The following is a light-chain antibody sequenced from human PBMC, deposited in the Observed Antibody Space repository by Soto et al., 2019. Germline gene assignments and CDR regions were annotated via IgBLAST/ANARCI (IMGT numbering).Light chain of an antibody. J-gene: IGLJ1*01. V-gene: IGLV1-40*01. CDR1: SSNIGAGYD. CDR2: GNS. Sequence: QSVPTQPPSESGAPGQRVTISCTGSSSNIGAGYDVHWYQQLPGTAPKLLIYGNSNRPSGVPDRFSGSKSGTSASLAITGLQAEDEAHYYCQSYDSSLSGLVFGTGTKLTLL. CDR3: QSYDSSLSGLV.